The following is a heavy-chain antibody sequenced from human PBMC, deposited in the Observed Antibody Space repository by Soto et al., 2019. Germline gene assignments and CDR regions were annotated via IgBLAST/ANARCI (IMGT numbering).Heavy chain of an antibody. Sequence: QVQLVQSGAEVKKPGSSVKVSCKASGGTFSSYAISWVRQAPGQGLEWMGGIIPIFGTANYAQKFQGRVTITADESTSTAYMELSSLRSEDTAVYYCAREAMEYYYDSSGWFDPWGQGNLVTVSS. CDR1: GGTFSSYA. CDR3: AREAMEYYYDSSGWFDP. V-gene: IGHV1-69*01. D-gene: IGHD3-22*01. J-gene: IGHJ5*02. CDR2: IIPIFGTA.